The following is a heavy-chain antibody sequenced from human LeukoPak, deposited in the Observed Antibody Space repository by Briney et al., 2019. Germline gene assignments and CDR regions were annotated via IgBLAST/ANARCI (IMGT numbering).Heavy chain of an antibody. Sequence: GGSLRLSCAASGFILSSYEMHWVRQAPGKGLEWVSAISGSGGSTDYADSVKGRFTISRDNSKNTLYLQMNSLRAEDTAVYYCAKSLSMIVPHYFDYWGQGTLVTVSS. V-gene: IGHV3-23*01. D-gene: IGHD3-22*01. CDR2: ISGSGGST. CDR3: AKSLSMIVPHYFDY. CDR1: GFILSSYE. J-gene: IGHJ4*02.